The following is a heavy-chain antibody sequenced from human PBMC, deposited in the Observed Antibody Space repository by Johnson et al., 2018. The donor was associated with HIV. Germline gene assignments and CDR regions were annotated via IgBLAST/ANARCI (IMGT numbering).Heavy chain of an antibody. CDR2: ISGSGGST. CDR1: GFTFNNYP. D-gene: IGHD7-27*01. V-gene: IGHV3-23*04. CDR3: AKDYPTSNWAVPDAFDI. J-gene: IGHJ3*02. Sequence: VQLVESGGGVVQPGRSLRLSCAVSGFTFNNYPMHWVRQAPGKGLEWVSAISGSGGSTYYADSVKGRFTISRDNSKNTLYLQMNSLRAEDTAVYYCAKDYPTSNWAVPDAFDIWGQGTMVTVSS.